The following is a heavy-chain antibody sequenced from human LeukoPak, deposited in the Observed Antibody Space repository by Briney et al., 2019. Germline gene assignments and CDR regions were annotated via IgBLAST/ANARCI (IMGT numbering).Heavy chain of an antibody. J-gene: IGHJ4*02. CDR1: GSTFTSYY. V-gene: IGHV1-2*02. CDR2: VNPHSGGT. CDR3: ASDCARCSGGRCSTPPGGVDY. Sequence: ASVTLSFTASGSTFTSYYMHWVRHSPRQGLEWMGWVNPHSGGTNYTHNFQGRVTMPTDTSITTDYMELSRLRSDDNAVYYCASDCARCSGGRCSTPPGGVDYWGQGTLVTVSS. D-gene: IGHD2-15*01.